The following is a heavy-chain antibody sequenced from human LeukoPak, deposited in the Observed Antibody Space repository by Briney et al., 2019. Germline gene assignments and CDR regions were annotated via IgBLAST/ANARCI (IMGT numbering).Heavy chain of an antibody. J-gene: IGHJ4*02. D-gene: IGHD6-13*01. V-gene: IGHV3-23*01. CDR2: ISDSGGST. Sequence: GGSLRLSCAASGFTFSTHAMSWVRQAPGKGLEWVSTISDSGGSTHYADSVKGRFTISRDNSQNTLYLQMNSLRADDTAEYYCAKPTTQYTSSWYPFDSRGQGTLVTVSS. CDR1: GFTFSTHA. CDR3: AKPTTQYTSSWYPFDS.